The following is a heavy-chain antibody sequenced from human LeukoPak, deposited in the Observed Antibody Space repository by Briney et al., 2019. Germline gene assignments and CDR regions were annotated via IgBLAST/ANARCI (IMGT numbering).Heavy chain of an antibody. Sequence: GGSLRLSCTASGFTFNTYGMHWVRQAPGKGLEWVALISYDGSNKYYADSVKGRFTISRDNSKNTLYLQMNSLRAEDTAVYYCAKDGDYDFWSGYYSRYFDYWGQGTLVTVSS. D-gene: IGHD3-3*01. CDR1: GFTFNTYG. J-gene: IGHJ4*02. V-gene: IGHV3-30*18. CDR2: ISYDGSNK. CDR3: AKDGDYDFWSGYYSRYFDY.